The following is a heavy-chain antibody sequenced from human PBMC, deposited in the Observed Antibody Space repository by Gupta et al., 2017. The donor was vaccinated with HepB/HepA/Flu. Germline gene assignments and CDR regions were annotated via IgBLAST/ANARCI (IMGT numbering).Heavy chain of an antibody. CDR2: INWDGGRI. CDR1: GFKFNDHG. CDR3: ARGHHLSNAFDS. Sequence: EEQLVESGGNAVRPGGSLRLSCEGSGFKFNDHGMTWARQVPGKGLEWVSTINWDGGRISYAESIKGRFSISRDNSKKSLYLEMNSLRVEDTALYYCARGHHLSNAFDSGGRGTMVFVSA. V-gene: IGHV3-20*04. J-gene: IGHJ3*02. D-gene: IGHD2/OR15-2a*01.